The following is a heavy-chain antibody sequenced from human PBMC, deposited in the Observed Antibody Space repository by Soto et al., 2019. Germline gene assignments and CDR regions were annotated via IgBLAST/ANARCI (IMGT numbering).Heavy chain of an antibody. Sequence: QVQLQQWGAGLLKPSETLSLTCAVYGGSFSGYYWSWIRQPPGKGLEWIGEINHSGGTNYNPSLKSRVTLLVDTSKNQFSLKMTSVTAADTAMYYCARGPRGTARTGYVYWGQGTLVTVSS. D-gene: IGHD3-9*01. CDR1: GGSFSGYY. CDR2: INHSGGT. CDR3: ARGPRGTARTGYVY. V-gene: IGHV4-34*02. J-gene: IGHJ4*02.